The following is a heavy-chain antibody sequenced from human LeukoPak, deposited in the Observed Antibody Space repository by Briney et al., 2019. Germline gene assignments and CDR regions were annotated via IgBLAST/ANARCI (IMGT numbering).Heavy chain of an antibody. Sequence: PSETLSLTCTVSGGSISSYYWSWIRQPAGKGLEWIGRIYTSGSTNYNPSLKSRVTISVDTSKNQFSLKLSSVTAADTAVYYCARTREYGSGSYYLPYYYYYMDVWGKGTTVTISS. CDR3: ARTREYGSGSYYLPYYYYYMDV. J-gene: IGHJ6*03. CDR1: GGSISSYY. D-gene: IGHD3-10*01. V-gene: IGHV4-4*07. CDR2: IYTSGST.